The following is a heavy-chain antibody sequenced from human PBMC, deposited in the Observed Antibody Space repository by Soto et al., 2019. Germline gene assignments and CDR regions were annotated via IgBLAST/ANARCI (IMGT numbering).Heavy chain of an antibody. V-gene: IGHV4-59*01. D-gene: IGHD3-10*01. CDR2: IYYSGST. Sequence: QVQLQESGPGLVKPSETLSLTCTVSGGSISSYYCSWIRQPPGKGLEWIVYIYYSGSTNYHPSLKSRVTISVDTSKNQFSLKLSSVTAADTAVYYCALEQRGAFGGSRWFDPWGQGTLVTVAS. CDR1: GGSISSYY. J-gene: IGHJ5*02. CDR3: ALEQRGAFGGSRWFDP.